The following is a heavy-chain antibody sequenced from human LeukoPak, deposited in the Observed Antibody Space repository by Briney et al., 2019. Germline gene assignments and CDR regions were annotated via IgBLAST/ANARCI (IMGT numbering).Heavy chain of an antibody. CDR3: AKVPLGYCSSTSCYYFDC. D-gene: IGHD2-2*01. CDR2: ISGSGGST. J-gene: IGHJ4*02. CDR1: GFTFSSYA. V-gene: IGHV3-23*01. Sequence: GGSLRLSCAASGFTFSSYAMSWVRQAPGKALEWVSDISGSGGSTYYADSVKGRFTISRDNSKNTLYLQMNSLRAEDTAVYYCAKVPLGYCSSTSCYYFDCWGQGTLVTVSS.